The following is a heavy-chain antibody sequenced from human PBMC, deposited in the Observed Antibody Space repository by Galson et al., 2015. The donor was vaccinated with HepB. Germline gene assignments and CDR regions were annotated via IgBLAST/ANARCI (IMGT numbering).Heavy chain of an antibody. J-gene: IGHJ4*02. CDR3: AKRLCRGFGALDY. V-gene: IGHV3-23*01. Sequence: SLRLSCAASGFTFSSYAMSWVRQAPGKGLEWVSAISGSGGSTYYADSVKGRFTISRDNSKNTLYLQMNSLRAEDTAVYYCAKRLCRGFGALDYWGQGTLVTVSS. CDR2: ISGSGGST. CDR1: GFTFSSYA. D-gene: IGHD3-10*01.